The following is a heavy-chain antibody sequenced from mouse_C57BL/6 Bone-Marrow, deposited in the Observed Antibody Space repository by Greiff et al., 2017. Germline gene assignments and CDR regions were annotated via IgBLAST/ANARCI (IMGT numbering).Heavy chain of an antibody. CDR3: ARGATVVAKHAMDY. D-gene: IGHD1-1*01. V-gene: IGHV1-74*01. Sequence: QVQLQQPGAELVKPGASVKVSCKASGYTFTSYWMHWVKQRPGQGLEWIGRLHPSDSDTNYNQKFKGKATLTVDKSSSTAYMQLSSLTYEDSAVYYFARGATVVAKHAMDYWGQGTSVTVSS. CDR1: GYTFTSYW. CDR2: LHPSDSDT. J-gene: IGHJ4*01.